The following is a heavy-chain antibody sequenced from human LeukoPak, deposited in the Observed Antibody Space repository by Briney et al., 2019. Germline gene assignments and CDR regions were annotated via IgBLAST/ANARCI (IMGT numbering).Heavy chain of an antibody. J-gene: IGHJ4*02. D-gene: IGHD2/OR15-2a*01. Sequence: GGSLRLSCAASGFTFSSYGMHWVRQAPGKGLEWVAVISYDGSNKYYADSVKGRFTISRDNSKNTLYLQMNSLRAEDTAVYYCAKAFLRELDYWGQGTLVTVSS. CDR1: GFTFSSYG. CDR3: AKAFLRELDY. CDR2: ISYDGSNK. V-gene: IGHV3-30*18.